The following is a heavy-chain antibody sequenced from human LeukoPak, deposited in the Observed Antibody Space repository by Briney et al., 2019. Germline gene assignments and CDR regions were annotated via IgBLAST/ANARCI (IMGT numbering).Heavy chain of an antibody. Sequence: GGSLRLSCAGSGFPFSSHGMNWVRQAPGKGLEWVSGISPGGPTYYADSVKGRFSIFRDDSKNTFYLQMINLRAEDTAVYYCAKDGAWLRFDDWGQGILVTVSS. CDR2: ISPGGPT. J-gene: IGHJ4*02. V-gene: IGHV3-23*01. D-gene: IGHD5-12*01. CDR1: GFPFSSHG. CDR3: AKDGAWLRFDD.